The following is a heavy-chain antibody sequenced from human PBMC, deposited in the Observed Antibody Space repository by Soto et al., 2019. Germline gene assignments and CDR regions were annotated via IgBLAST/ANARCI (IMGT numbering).Heavy chain of an antibody. CDR2: ISYDGSNK. D-gene: IGHD6-13*01. V-gene: IGHV3-30-3*01. Sequence: PGGSLRLSCAASGFTFSSYAMHWVRQAPGKGLEWVAVISYDGSNKYYADSVKGRFTISRDNSKNTLYLQMNSLRAEDTAVYYCARDNWYSSSWYRGDRWFDPWGQGALVTVSS. J-gene: IGHJ5*02. CDR3: ARDNWYSSSWYRGDRWFDP. CDR1: GFTFSSYA.